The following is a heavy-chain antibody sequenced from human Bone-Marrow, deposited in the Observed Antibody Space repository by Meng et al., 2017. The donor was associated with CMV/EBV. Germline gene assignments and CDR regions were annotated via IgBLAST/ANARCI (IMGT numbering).Heavy chain of an antibody. V-gene: IGHV3-30*02. D-gene: IGHD2-21*02. CDR2: IRYDGGEK. Sequence: GESLKISCAASGFSFSTSGMHWVRQAPGKGLEWVSFIRYDGGEKHYADSVKGRFAVSRDNSENTMYLQMNSLKTEDTAVYYCTTGVMGVVLTYWYFDLWGRGTLVTVSS. CDR3: TTGVMGVVLTYWYFDL. CDR1: GFSFSTSG. J-gene: IGHJ2*01.